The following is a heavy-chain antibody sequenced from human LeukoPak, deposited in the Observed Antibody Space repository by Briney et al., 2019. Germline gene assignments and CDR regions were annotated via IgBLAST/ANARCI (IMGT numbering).Heavy chain of an antibody. V-gene: IGHV3-20*04. CDR1: GFTVSSNY. Sequence: PGGSLRLSCAASGFTVSSNYVSWVRQAPGKGLEWVSSINWNGDTIVYAGSVKGRFTISRDNAKNSLYLQMDSLRTEDTALYYCAKAPWVGAFDGWGQGTMVTVSS. D-gene: IGHD1-26*01. J-gene: IGHJ3*01. CDR2: INWNGDTI. CDR3: AKAPWVGAFDG.